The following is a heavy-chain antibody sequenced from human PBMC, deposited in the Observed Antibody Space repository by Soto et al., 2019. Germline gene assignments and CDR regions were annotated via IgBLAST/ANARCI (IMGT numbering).Heavy chain of an antibody. CDR2: ISWNDDK. CDR1: GFSLSTSGVG. D-gene: IGHD3-10*01. CDR3: SQSWVSRLLYYGMDV. V-gene: IGHV2-5*01. J-gene: IGHJ6*02. Sequence: SGPTLVNPTQTLTLTCTFSGFSLSTSGVGVGWIRQPPGKALEWLALISWNDDKRYSPSLKSRLTITKDTSKNQVVLTMTNIDPFDTATYFCSQSWVSRLLYYGMDVWGQGTTVTVSS.